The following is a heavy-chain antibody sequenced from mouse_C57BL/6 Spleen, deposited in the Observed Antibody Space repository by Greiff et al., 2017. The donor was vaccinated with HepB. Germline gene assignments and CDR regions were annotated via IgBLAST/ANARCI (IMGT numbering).Heavy chain of an antibody. CDR3: ARGAQPRYFDY. CDR1: GYSITSGYD. Sequence: EVMLVESGPGMVKPSQSLSLTCTVTGYSITSGYDWHWIRHFPGNKLEWMGYISYSGSTNYNPSLKSRISITHDTSKNHFFLKLNSVTTEDTATYYCARGAQPRYFDYWGQGTTLTVSS. J-gene: IGHJ2*01. V-gene: IGHV3-1*01. CDR2: ISYSGST. D-gene: IGHD6-1*01.